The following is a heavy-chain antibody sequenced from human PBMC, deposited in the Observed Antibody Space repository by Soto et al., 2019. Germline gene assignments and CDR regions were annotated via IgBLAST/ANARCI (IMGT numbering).Heavy chain of an antibody. Sequence: GGCLGLSCAACGFTFDDYAVDWVRQAPGQGLEWVSGISWNSGSIGYANSVKGRFTISRDNVKNSLYLQMNSLRAEDTALYYCAKARGDTAMAPTLFDYWGQGTLVTVSS. CDR3: AKARGDTAMAPTLFDY. J-gene: IGHJ4*02. CDR2: ISWNSGSI. D-gene: IGHD5-18*01. CDR1: GFTFDDYA. V-gene: IGHV3-9*01.